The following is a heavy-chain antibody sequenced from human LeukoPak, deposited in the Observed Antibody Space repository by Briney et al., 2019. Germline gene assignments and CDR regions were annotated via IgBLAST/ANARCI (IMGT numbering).Heavy chain of an antibody. J-gene: IGHJ6*02. Sequence: PGGSLRLSCGASGFIFSSYAMSWVRQAPGKGLEWVSGISASGGTTYYADSVKGRFTISRDNSKNILFLQMNSLRAEDTAVYYCGKSVQNYYYSGLDVWGQGTTVTVSS. CDR2: ISASGGTT. V-gene: IGHV3-23*01. CDR1: GFIFSSYA. CDR3: GKSVQNYYYSGLDV.